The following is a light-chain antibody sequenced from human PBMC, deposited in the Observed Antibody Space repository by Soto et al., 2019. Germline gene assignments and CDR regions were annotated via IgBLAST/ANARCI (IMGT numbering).Light chain of an antibody. CDR3: CSFAGSYTGV. CDR2: DVS. CDR1: SSDVGGYNY. V-gene: IGLV2-11*01. Sequence: QSALTQPRSVSGSPGQSVTISCTGTSSDVGGYNYVSWYQQHPGKAPKLMIYDVSKRPSGVPDRFFGSKSGNTASLTISGLQAEDEADYYRCSFAGSYTGVFGGGTKVTVL. J-gene: IGLJ3*02.